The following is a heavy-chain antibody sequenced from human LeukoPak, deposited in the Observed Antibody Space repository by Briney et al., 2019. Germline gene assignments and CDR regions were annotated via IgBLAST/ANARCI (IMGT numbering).Heavy chain of an antibody. V-gene: IGHV3-23*01. CDR2: ISGTGDNT. CDR3: AKMKGHPLPKYYMDV. J-gene: IGHJ6*01. Sequence: GGSLRLSCAASGFTFSSYSMSWVRRTPGKGLEWVSGISGTGDNTLYADSVKGRFTISRDNSKNTLYLEMNSLRAEDTAIYYCAKMKGHPLPKYYMDVWGQGTAVTVSS. D-gene: IGHD1-26*01. CDR1: GFTFSSYS.